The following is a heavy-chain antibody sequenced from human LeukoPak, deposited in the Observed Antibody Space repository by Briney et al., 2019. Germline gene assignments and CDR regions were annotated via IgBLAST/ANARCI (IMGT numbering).Heavy chain of an antibody. CDR1: GFTFSTYW. V-gene: IGHV3-7*01. J-gene: IGHJ4*02. Sequence: AGGSLRLSCAASGFTFSTYWMDWVRQAPGKGLEWVASIKEDGSDTNYVGSVRGRFTVSRDNTKNSLYLQMNSLRADDTAVYYCARGRVAAAGTQPTLYWGQGTLVTVSS. D-gene: IGHD6-13*01. CDR3: ARGRVAAAGTQPTLY. CDR2: IKEDGSDT.